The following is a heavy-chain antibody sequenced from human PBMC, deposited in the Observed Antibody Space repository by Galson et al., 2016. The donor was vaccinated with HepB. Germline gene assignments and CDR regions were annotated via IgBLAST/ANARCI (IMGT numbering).Heavy chain of an antibody. D-gene: IGHD3-9*01. V-gene: IGHV3-30*18. Sequence: SLRLSCAASGFTFSSYGMHWVRQAPGKGLEWVAVISYDGSNKYYADSVKGRFTISRDNSKNTLYPQMNSLRAEDTAVYYCAKDHAFLGLYFYGMDVWGQGTTVTVSS. CDR1: GFTFSSYG. CDR3: AKDHAFLGLYFYGMDV. CDR2: ISYDGSNK. J-gene: IGHJ6*02.